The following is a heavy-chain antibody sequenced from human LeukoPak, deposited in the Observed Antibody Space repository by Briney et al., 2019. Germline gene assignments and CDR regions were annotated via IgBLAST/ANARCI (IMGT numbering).Heavy chain of an antibody. Sequence: SETLSLTCTVSGGSISGSSYYWGWIRQPPGKGLEWIGSIYYSGSTYYNPSLKSRVTISVDTSKNQFSLTLTSVAAADTAVYYCARTGEKRISGSGSYYRGRHINSWGQGTLVTVSS. CDR2: IYYSGST. CDR3: ARTGEKRISGSGSYYRGRHINS. CDR1: GGSISGSSYY. D-gene: IGHD3-10*01. J-gene: IGHJ4*02. V-gene: IGHV4-39*01.